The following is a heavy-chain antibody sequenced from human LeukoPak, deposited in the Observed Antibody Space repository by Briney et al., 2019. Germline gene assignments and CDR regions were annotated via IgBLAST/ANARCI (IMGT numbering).Heavy chain of an antibody. Sequence: GGSLRLSCSASGFTFSSYAMHWVRQAPGKGLEYVSAISSNGGSTYYADSVKGRLTISRDNSKNTLYLQMSSLRAEDTAVYYCVKSVDTAMPWFFDYWGQGTLVTVSS. V-gene: IGHV3-64D*06. J-gene: IGHJ4*02. D-gene: IGHD5-18*01. CDR1: GFTFSSYA. CDR3: VKSVDTAMPWFFDY. CDR2: ISSNGGST.